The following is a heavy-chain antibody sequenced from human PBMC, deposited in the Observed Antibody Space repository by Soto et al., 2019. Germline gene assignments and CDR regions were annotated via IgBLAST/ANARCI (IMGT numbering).Heavy chain of an antibody. Sequence: EVHLVESGGGLVQSGGSLRLSCAASGLTFSNYSMKWVRQAPGKGLEWVSFISGSSVTRYYADSVKGRFTISRDNAKNSLYLQMNSLRDEDTAVYYCATDSLLGRYSIYWGQGTLVTVSS. CDR2: ISGSSVTR. CDR3: ATDSLLGRYSIY. D-gene: IGHD5-18*01. V-gene: IGHV3-48*02. CDR1: GLTFSNYS. J-gene: IGHJ4*02.